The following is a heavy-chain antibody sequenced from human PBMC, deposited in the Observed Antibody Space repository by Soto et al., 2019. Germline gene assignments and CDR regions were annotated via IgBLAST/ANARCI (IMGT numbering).Heavy chain of an antibody. Sequence: HPGGSLRLSCTGSGFNFGNYALSWVRQAPGKGPEWVGFIRSEAYGGTTDYAASVKGRFIISRDDSKSIAYLEINSLQTDDTAVYYCTRYYYESSGYYVYWGQGTLVTVS. CDR2: IRSEAYGGTT. V-gene: IGHV3-49*04. D-gene: IGHD3-22*01. J-gene: IGHJ4*02. CDR1: GFNFGNYA. CDR3: TRYYYESSGYYVY.